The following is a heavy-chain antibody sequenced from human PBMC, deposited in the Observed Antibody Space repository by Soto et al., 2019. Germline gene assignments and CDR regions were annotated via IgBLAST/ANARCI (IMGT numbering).Heavy chain of an antibody. D-gene: IGHD6-6*01. CDR3: ARDPRESSDYYYYGMDV. Sequence: WGSLRLSCAASGFTFSSYAMHWVRQAPCKGLEWGAVISYDGSNKYYADSVKGRFTISRDNSKNTLYLQMNSLRAEETAVYYCARDPRESSDYYYYGMDVWGQGTTVTVSS. J-gene: IGHJ6*02. CDR1: GFTFSSYA. CDR2: ISYDGSNK. V-gene: IGHV3-30-3*01.